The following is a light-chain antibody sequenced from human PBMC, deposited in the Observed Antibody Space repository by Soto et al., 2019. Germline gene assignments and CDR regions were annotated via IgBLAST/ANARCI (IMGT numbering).Light chain of an antibody. J-gene: IGLJ3*02. CDR2: GNI. Sequence: QSVLTQPPSVSGAPGQRVTMSCTGSSSNIGAGYDVHWFQHLPGTAPKLLIYGNINRLSGVPDRFSGSKSGTSASLAITGLQAEDEADYYCQSYDGSLSARVFGGGTTLTVL. CDR3: QSYDGSLSARV. V-gene: IGLV1-40*01. CDR1: SSNIGAGYD.